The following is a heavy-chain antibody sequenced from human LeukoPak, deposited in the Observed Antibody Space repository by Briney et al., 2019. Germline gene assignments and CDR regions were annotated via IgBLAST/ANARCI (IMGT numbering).Heavy chain of an antibody. CDR1: GFTFSSYA. J-gene: IGHJ4*02. CDR2: ISYDGSNK. CDR3: ARAGDYDFWSGYPFDY. Sequence: GGSLRLSCAASGFTFSSYAMHWVRQAPGKGLEWVAVISYDGSNKYYADSVKGRFTISRDNSKNTLYLQMNSLRAEDTAVYYCARAGDYDFWSGYPFDYWGQGTLVTVSS. V-gene: IGHV3-30-3*01. D-gene: IGHD3-3*01.